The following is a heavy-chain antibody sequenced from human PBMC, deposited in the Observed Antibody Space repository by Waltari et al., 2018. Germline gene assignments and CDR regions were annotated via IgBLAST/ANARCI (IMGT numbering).Heavy chain of an antibody. D-gene: IGHD1-1*01. CDR1: GLTFSSSA. CDR2: ISGSGGST. V-gene: IGHV3-23*01. CDR3: AKAGNQEGAFDI. Sequence: EVQLLESGGGLVQPGGSLRLPCAASGLTFSSSAMRWVRQAPGKGLEWVSAISGSGGSTYYADSVKGRFTISRDNSKNTLYLQMNSLRAEDTAVYYCAKAGNQEGAFDIWGQGTMVTVSS. J-gene: IGHJ3*02.